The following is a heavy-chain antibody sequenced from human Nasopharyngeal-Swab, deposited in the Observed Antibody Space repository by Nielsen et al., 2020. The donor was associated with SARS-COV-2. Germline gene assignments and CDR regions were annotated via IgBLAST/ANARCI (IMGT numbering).Heavy chain of an antibody. V-gene: IGHV7-4-1*02. CDR2: INTNTGNP. J-gene: IGHJ4*02. Sequence: ASVKASCKGSGYTFTSYAMNWVRQAPGQGLEWMGWINTNTGNPTYAQGFTGRFVFSLDTSVSTAYLQISSLKAEDTAVYYCARELYHDSSGPKGYWGQGTLVTVSS. CDR1: GYTFTSYA. CDR3: ARELYHDSSGPKGY. D-gene: IGHD3-22*01.